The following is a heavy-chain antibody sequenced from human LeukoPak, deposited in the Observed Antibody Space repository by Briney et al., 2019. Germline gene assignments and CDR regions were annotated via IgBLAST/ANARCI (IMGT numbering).Heavy chain of an antibody. V-gene: IGHV4-39*07. Sequence: PSDTLSLTCTVSGGSISSSSYYWGWIRQPPGKGLEWIGSIYYTGSTYYNPSLKSRVTISVDTSKNQFSLKLSSVTAADTAVYYCARVGTMIVVVIDYWGQGTLVTVSS. CDR3: ARVGTMIVVVIDY. CDR2: IYYTGST. CDR1: GGSISSSSYY. D-gene: IGHD3-22*01. J-gene: IGHJ4*02.